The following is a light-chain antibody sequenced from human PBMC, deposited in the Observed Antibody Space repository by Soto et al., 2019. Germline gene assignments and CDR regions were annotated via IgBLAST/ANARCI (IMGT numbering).Light chain of an antibody. CDR2: AAS. V-gene: IGKV1-39*01. CDR1: QSITSY. J-gene: IGKJ1*01. Sequence: DIPMTQSPSSLSASVGDRVTITCRASQSITSYLNWYQQKPGKAPQLLIYAASSLQSGVPSRFSGSGSGTDVTLTISSLQPEDFATYFCQQSYTTPWTFGQGTKVEVK. CDR3: QQSYTTPWT.